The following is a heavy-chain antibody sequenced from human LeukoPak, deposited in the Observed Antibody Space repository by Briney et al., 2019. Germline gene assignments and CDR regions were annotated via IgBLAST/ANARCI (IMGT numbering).Heavy chain of an antibody. J-gene: IGHJ6*02. D-gene: IGHD3-3*01. V-gene: IGHV1-18*01. Sequence: ASVKVSCKASGYTFTSYGISWVRQAPGQGLEWPGWISAYNGNTNYAQKLQGRVTMTTDTSTSTVYMELRSLRSDDTAVYYCARFVESITIRGLDVWGQGTTVTVSS. CDR2: ISAYNGNT. CDR3: ARFVESITIRGLDV. CDR1: GYTFTSYG.